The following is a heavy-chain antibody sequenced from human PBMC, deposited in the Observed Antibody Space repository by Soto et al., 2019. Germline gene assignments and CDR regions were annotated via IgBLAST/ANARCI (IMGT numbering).Heavy chain of an antibody. J-gene: IGHJ5*01. V-gene: IGHV1-69*12. CDR3: ARLWGIADHDS. CDR1: GDIFKTYS. CDR2: VIPILGKP. Sequence: QVQLVQSGAEVKKPGSSVKVSCKSSGDIFKTYSVSWLRQAPGQGLEWMGGVIPILGKPMYAQKFQDRLTITADESTRTVFMELTSLISDDTAVYFWARLWGIADHDSWGQGTRVIVSS. D-gene: IGHD6-13*01.